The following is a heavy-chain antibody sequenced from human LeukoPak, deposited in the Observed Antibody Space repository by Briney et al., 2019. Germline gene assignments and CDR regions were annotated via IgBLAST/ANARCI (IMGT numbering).Heavy chain of an antibody. J-gene: IGHJ3*02. D-gene: IGHD2-15*01. CDR1: GGTFSSYA. CDR2: IIPIFGTA. Sequence: ASVKVSCKASGGTFSSYAISWVRQAPGQGLEWMGGIIPIFGTANYAQKFQGRVTITADESTSTAYMELSSLRSEDTAVYYCARVATTYCSGGSCSWVIWGQGKMVTVSS. V-gene: IGHV1-69*13. CDR3: ARVATTYCSGGSCSWVI.